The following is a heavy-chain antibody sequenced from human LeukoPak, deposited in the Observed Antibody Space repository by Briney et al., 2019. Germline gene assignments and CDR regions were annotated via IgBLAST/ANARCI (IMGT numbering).Heavy chain of an antibody. Sequence: SETLSLTCTVSGDSVNSATFYWAWIRQSPGKGLELIGYTYNRGNTYYNPSLNSRVTISVDTSKNQFSLKLRSVTAADSAVYYCARDFWAATGAFEIWGQGAGVTVSS. CDR1: GDSVNSATFY. CDR2: TYNRGNT. D-gene: IGHD3/OR15-3a*01. V-gene: IGHV4-61*01. J-gene: IGHJ3*02. CDR3: ARDFWAATGAFEI.